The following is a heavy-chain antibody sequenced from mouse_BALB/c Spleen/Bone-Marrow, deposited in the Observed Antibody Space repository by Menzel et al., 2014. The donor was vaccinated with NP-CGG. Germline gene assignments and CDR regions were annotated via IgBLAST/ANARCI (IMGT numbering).Heavy chain of an antibody. CDR1: GYTFTSCW. CDR3: TYMGYYGSSYAMDY. V-gene: IGHV1S16*01. Sequence: VKLQESGAELVKPGASVKLSCKASGYTFTSCWMHWVKLRPGQGFEWIGEINPSNGGTNYNEKFKRKATLTVDKSSSTAYMQLSSLTSEDSAVYYCTYMGYYGSSYAMDYWGQGTSVTVSS. D-gene: IGHD1-1*01. J-gene: IGHJ4*01. CDR2: INPSNGGT.